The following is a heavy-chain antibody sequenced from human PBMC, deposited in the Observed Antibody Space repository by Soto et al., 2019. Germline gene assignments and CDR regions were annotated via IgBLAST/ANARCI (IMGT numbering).Heavy chain of an antibody. V-gene: IGHV1-18*01. D-gene: IGHD2-15*01. CDR2: ISAYNGNT. Sequence: GASVKVSCKASGYTFTSYGISWVRQAPGQGLEWMGWISAYNGNTNYAQKLQGRVTMTTDTSTSTAYMELRSLRSDGTAVYYCARKDVWNCSGGSCGGPAFDIWGQGTMVTVSS. CDR1: GYTFTSYG. J-gene: IGHJ3*02. CDR3: ARKDVWNCSGGSCGGPAFDI.